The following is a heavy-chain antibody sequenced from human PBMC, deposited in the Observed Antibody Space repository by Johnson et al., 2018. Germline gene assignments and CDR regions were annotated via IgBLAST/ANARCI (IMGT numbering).Heavy chain of an antibody. J-gene: IGHJ6*03. Sequence: EVQLVESGGGLVKPGGSXRPSCAVSGFTFRPQIMNWVRQAPGRGLEGVSSTSGISPYIYYSDSVKGRFTISRDNAKNALYLQMNSLRDEETAVYSCAKPTYFFDSSGYLRSYYMDVWCKGTTVTVSS. CDR3: AKPTYFFDSSGYLRSYYMDV. CDR1: GFTFRPQI. D-gene: IGHD3-22*01. V-gene: IGHV3-21*01. CDR2: TSGISPYI.